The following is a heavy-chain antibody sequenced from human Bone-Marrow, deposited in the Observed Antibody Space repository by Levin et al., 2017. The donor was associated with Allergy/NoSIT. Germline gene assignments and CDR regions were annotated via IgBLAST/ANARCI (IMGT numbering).Heavy chain of an antibody. J-gene: IGHJ4*02. CDR2: ISYDGNNK. CDR3: ARHLVHEDYIWGSYRGDHDYFDY. Sequence: SCAASGFPFSYYSMHWVRQAPGKGLEWVAVISYDGNNKNYADSVKGRFTISRDTSKNTLYVQMNSLRGEDTAVYYCARHLVHEDYIWGSYRGDHDYFDYWGQGAPVTVSS. CDR1: GFPFSYYS. V-gene: IGHV3-30-3*01. D-gene: IGHD3-16*02.